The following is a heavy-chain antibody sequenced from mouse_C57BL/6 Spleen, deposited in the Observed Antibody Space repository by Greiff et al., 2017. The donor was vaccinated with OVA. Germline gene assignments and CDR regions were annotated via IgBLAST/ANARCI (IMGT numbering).Heavy chain of an antibody. J-gene: IGHJ4*01. Sequence: VQLQQSGPELVKPGASVKISCKASGYTFTDYYMNWVKQSHGKSLEWIGDINPNNGGTSYNQKFKGKATLTVDKSSSTAYMELRSLTSEDSAVYYCARSPRAMDYWGQGTSVTVSS. V-gene: IGHV1-26*01. CDR2: INPNNGGT. CDR1: GYTFTDYY. CDR3: ARSPRAMDY.